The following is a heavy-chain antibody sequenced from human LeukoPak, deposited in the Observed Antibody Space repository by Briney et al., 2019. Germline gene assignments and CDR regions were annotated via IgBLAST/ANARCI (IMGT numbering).Heavy chain of an antibody. J-gene: IGHJ5*02. CDR2: IYYSGST. Sequence: SETLSLTCAVSGGSIGSGGYSWSWIRQPPGTGLEWIGYIYYSGSTYYNPSLKSRVTISVDTSKNQFSLKLSSVTAADTAVYYCATSRGAAKFDPWGQGTLVTVSS. CDR3: ATSRGAAKFDP. CDR1: GGSIGSGGYS. D-gene: IGHD6-13*01. V-gene: IGHV4-30-4*07.